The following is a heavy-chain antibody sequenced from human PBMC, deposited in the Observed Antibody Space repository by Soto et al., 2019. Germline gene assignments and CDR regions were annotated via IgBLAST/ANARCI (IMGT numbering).Heavy chain of an antibody. J-gene: IGHJ4*02. CDR2: IWYDGSNK. V-gene: IGHV3-33*01. D-gene: IGHD6-13*01. CDR3: AREETSYGPVSSSWVFDY. Sequence: PGGSLRLSCAASGFTFSSYGMHWVRQAPGKGLEWVAVIWYDGSNKYYADSVKGRFTISRDNSKNTLYLQMNSLRAEDTAVYYCAREETSYGPVSSSWVFDYWGQGTLVTVSS. CDR1: GFTFSSYG.